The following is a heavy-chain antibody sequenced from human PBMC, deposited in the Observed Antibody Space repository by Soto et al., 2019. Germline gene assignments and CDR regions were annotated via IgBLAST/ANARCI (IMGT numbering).Heavy chain of an antibody. CDR2: INHGGST. V-gene: IGHV4-34*01. Sequence: QVHLQQWGAGLLKPSETLSLTCAVYGASFIGYYWTWIRQSPGKGLEWIGEINHGGSTNYNPSLKSRVTISISTSKNQFSLKLSSVTAADTSVYYCARADLVTTNWFDPWGQGTLVTGSS. CDR3: ARADLVTTNWFDP. CDR1: GASFIGYY. D-gene: IGHD5-12*01. J-gene: IGHJ5*02.